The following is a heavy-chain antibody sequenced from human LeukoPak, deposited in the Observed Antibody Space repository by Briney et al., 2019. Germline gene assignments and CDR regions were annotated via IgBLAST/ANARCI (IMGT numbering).Heavy chain of an antibody. V-gene: IGHV1-46*01. CDR3: ARGYCSGGSCYSGWFDP. J-gene: IGHJ5*02. D-gene: IGHD2-15*01. Sequence: ASVKVSCKASGYTFTSYYMHWVRQAPGQGLEWMGIINPSGGSTSYAQKFQGRVTMTRDMSTSTVYMELSSLRSEDTAVYYCARGYCSGGSCYSGWFDPWGQGTLVTVSS. CDR2: INPSGGST. CDR1: GYTFTSYY.